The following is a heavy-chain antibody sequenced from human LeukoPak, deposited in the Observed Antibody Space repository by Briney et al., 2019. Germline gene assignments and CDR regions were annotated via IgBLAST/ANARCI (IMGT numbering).Heavy chain of an antibody. Sequence: SETLSLTCTVSGGSISSYYWSWIRQPPGKGLEWIGYIYYSGSTKYNPSLKSRVTISVDTSKNQFSLKLSSVTAADTAVYYCARKEIAAAGLDYWGQGTLVTVSS. CDR2: IYYSGST. CDR3: ARKEIAAAGLDY. CDR1: GGSISSYY. D-gene: IGHD6-13*01. J-gene: IGHJ4*02. V-gene: IGHV4-59*01.